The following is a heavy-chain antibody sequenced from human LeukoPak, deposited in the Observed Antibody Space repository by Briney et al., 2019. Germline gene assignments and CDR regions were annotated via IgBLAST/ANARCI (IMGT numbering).Heavy chain of an antibody. D-gene: IGHD6-19*01. J-gene: IGHJ5*02. CDR3: ARDSSGWINWFDP. CDR2: IKQDGSEK. Sequence: GGSLRLSCAASGFTFSSYAMSWVRQAPGKGLEWVANIKQDGSEKYYVDSVKGRFTISRDNAKNSLYLQMNSLRAEDTAVYYCARDSSGWINWFDPWGQGTLVTVSS. V-gene: IGHV3-7*01. CDR1: GFTFSSYA.